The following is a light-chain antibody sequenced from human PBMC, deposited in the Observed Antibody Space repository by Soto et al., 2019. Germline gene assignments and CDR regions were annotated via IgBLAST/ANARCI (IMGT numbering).Light chain of an antibody. J-gene: IGLJ3*02. CDR1: SSDVGSYNL. CDR2: EGS. V-gene: IGLV2-23*01. CDR3: CSYAGSSTGV. Sequence: QYALTQPASVSGSPGQSITISCTGTSSDVGSYNLVSWYQQHPGKAPKLMIYEGSKRPSGVSNRFSGSKSGNTASLTSSGLQAEDEADYYCCSYAGSSTGVFGGGTKLTVL.